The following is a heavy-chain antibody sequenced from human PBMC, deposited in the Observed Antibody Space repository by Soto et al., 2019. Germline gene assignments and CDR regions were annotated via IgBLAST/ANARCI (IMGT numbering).Heavy chain of an antibody. V-gene: IGHV3-23*01. J-gene: IGHJ4*02. Sequence: LRLSCAASGFTFSIYAMMWVRQPPGKGQEWVAGMTGSGGDIRYADSVKGRFTISKDNSKNTLYLQMNSLRAEDTAMYYCAKDAVYGDGLWLAANWGQGTLVTV. D-gene: IGHD2-21*02. CDR3: AKDAVYGDGLWLAAN. CDR2: MTGSGGDI. CDR1: GFTFSIYA.